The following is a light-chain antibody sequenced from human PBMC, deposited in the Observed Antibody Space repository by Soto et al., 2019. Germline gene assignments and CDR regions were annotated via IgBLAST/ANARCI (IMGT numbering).Light chain of an antibody. CDR1: SSNIGSNY. CDR3: AAWDDSLSGVV. J-gene: IGLJ2*01. Sequence: QSVLTQPPSASGTPGQRVTISCSGSSSNIGSNYVFWYQHLPGTAPKLLIYRNNQRPSGVPDRFSGSKSGTSASLAISGLRSEDETDYYCAAWDDSLSGVVFSGGTKVTV. V-gene: IGLV1-47*01. CDR2: RNN.